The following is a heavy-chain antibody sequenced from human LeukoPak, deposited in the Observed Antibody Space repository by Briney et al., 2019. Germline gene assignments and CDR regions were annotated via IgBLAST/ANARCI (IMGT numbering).Heavy chain of an antibody. D-gene: IGHD3-10*01. Sequence: SQTLSLTCTVSGGSISSGGYYWSWIRQHPGKGLEWIGYNYYSGSTYYNPSLKSRVTISVDTSKNQFSLKLSSVTAADTAVYYCARVVWFGELFEYYFDYWGQGTLVTVSS. CDR3: ARVVWFGELFEYYFDY. CDR1: GGSISSGGYY. V-gene: IGHV4-31*03. CDR2: NYYSGST. J-gene: IGHJ4*02.